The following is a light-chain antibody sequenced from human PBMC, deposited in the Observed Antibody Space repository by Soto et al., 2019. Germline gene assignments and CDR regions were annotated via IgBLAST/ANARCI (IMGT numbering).Light chain of an antibody. CDR3: KSYAGSNTYV. Sequence: QSVLTQAPSASGTPGQRITISCTGTKNDVGFYDFVSWYQHHPGKAPRLIIYEVVQRPSGVPDRFSGSKSGNTASLTVSGLQAADEADYFCKSYAGSNTYVFGSGTKVTVL. J-gene: IGLJ1*01. CDR2: EVV. V-gene: IGLV2-8*01. CDR1: KNDVGFYDF.